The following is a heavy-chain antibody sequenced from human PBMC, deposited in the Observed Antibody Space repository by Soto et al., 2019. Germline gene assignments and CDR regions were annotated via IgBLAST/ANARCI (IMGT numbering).Heavy chain of an antibody. J-gene: IGHJ4*02. CDR1: GFTFGSYA. D-gene: IGHD3-3*01. CDR3: AKFIRNNWNFDY. CDR2: IRTSGDTT. Sequence: EVQLLESGGGLVQPGGSLTLSCAASGFTFGSYAMSWVRQAPGKGLEWVSAIRTSGDTTYYADSVKGRFTISRDSSTLYLQMNSLRVEDTAVYYCAKFIRNNWNFDYWGQGALVTVSS. V-gene: IGHV3-23*01.